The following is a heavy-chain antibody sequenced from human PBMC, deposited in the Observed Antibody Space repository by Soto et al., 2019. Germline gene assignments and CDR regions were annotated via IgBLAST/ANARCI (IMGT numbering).Heavy chain of an antibody. CDR3: ARGPRIPYYDILTGYYDY. Sequence: GGSLRLSCAASGFTFSSYDMHWVRQATGKGLEWVSAIGTAGDTYYPGSVKGRFTISRENAKNSLYLQMNSLRAEDTAVYYCARGPRIPYYDILTGYYDYWGQGTLVTVS. J-gene: IGHJ4*02. CDR2: IGTAGDT. CDR1: GFTFSSYD. D-gene: IGHD3-9*01. V-gene: IGHV3-13*01.